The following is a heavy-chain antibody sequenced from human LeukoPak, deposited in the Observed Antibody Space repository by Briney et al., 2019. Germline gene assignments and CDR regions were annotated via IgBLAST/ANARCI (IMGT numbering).Heavy chain of an antibody. CDR3: ARDPDYGDLFYFDY. CDR1: GFTFSSYA. D-gene: IGHD4-17*01. Sequence: GGSLRLSCAASGFTFSSYAMSWVRQAPGKGLEWVSAISGSGGSTYYADSVKGRFTISRDNSKNTLYLQMNSLRAEDTAVYYCARDPDYGDLFYFDYWGQGTLVTVSS. CDR2: ISGSGGST. J-gene: IGHJ4*02. V-gene: IGHV3-23*01.